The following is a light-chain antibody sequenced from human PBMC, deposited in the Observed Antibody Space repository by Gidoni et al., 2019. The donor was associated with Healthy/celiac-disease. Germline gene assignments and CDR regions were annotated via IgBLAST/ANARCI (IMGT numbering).Light chain of an antibody. CDR3: QQSYSTPPYT. J-gene: IGKJ2*01. Sequence: DIQMPQSQSFLSASVGDRVTITCRASQSISSYLNWYQQKPGKAPKLLIYAASSLQSGVPSSFSGSGSGTDFTLTISSLQPEDFSTYYCQQSYSTPPYTFXQXTKLEIK. CDR1: QSISSY. CDR2: AAS. V-gene: IGKV1-39*01.